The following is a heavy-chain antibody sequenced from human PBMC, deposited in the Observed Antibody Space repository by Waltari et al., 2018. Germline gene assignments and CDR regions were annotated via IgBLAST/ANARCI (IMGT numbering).Heavy chain of an antibody. CDR1: GIAVTSSA. Sequence: HMQLVLSGPEVKKPGTPVKVSCKASGIAVTSSAVPWVRPARGQRLEWIGWIVVGSGNTNYAQKFQERVTITRDMSTSTAYMELSSLRSEDTAVYYCAADLGFGAKGNYYYYYMDVWGKGTTVTVSS. J-gene: IGHJ6*03. D-gene: IGHD3-10*01. CDR2: IVVGSGNT. CDR3: AADLGFGAKGNYYYYYMDV. V-gene: IGHV1-58*01.